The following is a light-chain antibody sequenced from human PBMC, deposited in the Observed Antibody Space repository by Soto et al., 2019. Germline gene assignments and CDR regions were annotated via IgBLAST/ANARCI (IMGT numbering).Light chain of an antibody. Sequence: QSVATQPASVSGSPGQSLTISCTGTSSDVGGYNYVSWYQQHPGKAPKLMIYDVSNRPSGVSNRFSGSKSGKTASLTISGLQAEDEADYYCSSYTSSSTQVFGTGTKVT. V-gene: IGLV2-14*01. CDR2: DVS. J-gene: IGLJ1*01. CDR3: SSYTSSSTQV. CDR1: SSDVGGYNY.